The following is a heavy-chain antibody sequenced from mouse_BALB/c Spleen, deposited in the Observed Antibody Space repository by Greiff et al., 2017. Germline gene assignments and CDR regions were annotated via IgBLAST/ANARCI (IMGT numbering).Heavy chain of an antibody. CDR1: GYTFTSYW. CDR3: NAPKSLNSLLRLRGFDY. D-gene: IGHD1-2*01. V-gene: IGHV1-7*01. CDR2: INPSTGYT. J-gene: IGHJ2*01. Sequence: VQLQQSGAELAKPGASVKMSCKASGYTFTSYWMHWVKQRPGQGLEWIGYINPSTGYTEYNQKFKDKATLTADKSSSTAYMQLSSLTSEDSAVYYCNAPKSLNSLLRLRGFDYWGQGTTLTVSS.